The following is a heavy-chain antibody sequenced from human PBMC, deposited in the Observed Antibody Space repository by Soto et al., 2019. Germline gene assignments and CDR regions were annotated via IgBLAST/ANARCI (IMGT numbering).Heavy chain of an antibody. J-gene: IGHJ6*02. V-gene: IGHV1-69*13. CDR2: IIPMFGTA. D-gene: IGHD3-10*01. Sequence: ASVKVSCKASGGTFSSYAISWVRQAPGQGLEWMGGIIPMFGTANYAQKFQGRVTITADESTSTAYMELSSLRSEDTAVYYCARDISYYGSGSYLYASPYYYYGMDVWGQGTTVTVSS. CDR1: GGTFSSYA. CDR3: ARDISYYGSGSYLYASPYYYYGMDV.